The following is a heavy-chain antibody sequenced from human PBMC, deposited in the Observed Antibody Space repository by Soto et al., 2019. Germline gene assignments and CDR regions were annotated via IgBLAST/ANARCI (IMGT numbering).Heavy chain of an antibody. V-gene: IGHV2-5*01. CDR2: ISWKDEK. Sequence: QITLKESGPTLVKPTQTLTVTCTFSGFSLSTSGAGVGWIRQSPGKAPEWLALISWKDEKRYNPGLKSRLTITKDTSKNQVVLTMTNLDPVDTATYFCAHRYGGNYYRWYFDSWGQGTLGTGSS. D-gene: IGHD1-26*01. CDR3: AHRYGGNYYRWYFDS. J-gene: IGHJ4*02. CDR1: GFSLSTSGAG.